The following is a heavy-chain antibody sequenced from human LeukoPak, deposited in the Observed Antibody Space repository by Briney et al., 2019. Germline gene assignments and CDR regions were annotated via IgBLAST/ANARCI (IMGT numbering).Heavy chain of an antibody. CDR3: AKAYSSSWYYYFDY. Sequence: GGSLRLSCAASGFTFSSYAMSWVRQAPGEGLEWVSAISGSGGSTYYADSVKGRFTISRDNSKNTLYLQMNSLRAEDTAVYYCAKAYSSSWYYYFDYWGQGTLVTVSS. V-gene: IGHV3-23*01. D-gene: IGHD6-13*01. CDR2: ISGSGGST. J-gene: IGHJ4*02. CDR1: GFTFSSYA.